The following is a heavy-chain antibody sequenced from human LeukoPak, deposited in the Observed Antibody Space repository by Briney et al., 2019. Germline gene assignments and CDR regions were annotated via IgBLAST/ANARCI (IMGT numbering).Heavy chain of an antibody. CDR1: GFTFSSYA. Sequence: GGSLRLSCAASGFTFSSYAMTWVRQAPGKGLEWVSAISGSGGSAYYADSVKGRFTISRDNSKNTLYLQMNSLRAEDTAVYYCAKDSSSWPEYFQHWGQGTLVTVSS. CDR3: AKDSSSWPEYFQH. V-gene: IGHV3-23*01. D-gene: IGHD6-13*01. J-gene: IGHJ1*01. CDR2: ISGSGGSA.